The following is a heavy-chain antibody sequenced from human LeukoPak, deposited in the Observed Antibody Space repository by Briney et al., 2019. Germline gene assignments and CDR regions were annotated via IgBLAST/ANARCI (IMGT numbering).Heavy chain of an antibody. CDR3: AHVGGRLGTTPYYFNY. V-gene: IGHV2-5*02. CDR1: GFSLRDSGVG. J-gene: IGHJ4*02. Sequence: SGPTLVKPTQTLTLTCAFSGFSLRDSGVGVGWIRQPPGKALEWLGIIYWDDDKRYSPSLRTRLTITKDTSKNQVILRMTNMNPVVTATYYCAHVGGRLGTTPYYFNYWGQGTLATVSS. D-gene: IGHD1-14*01. CDR2: IYWDDDK.